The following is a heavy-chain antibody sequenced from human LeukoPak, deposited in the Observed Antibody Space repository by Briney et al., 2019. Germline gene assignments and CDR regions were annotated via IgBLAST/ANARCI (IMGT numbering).Heavy chain of an antibody. V-gene: IGHV1-46*01. CDR3: ARVGTGYDYAFDI. CDR2: INPSGGST. Sequence: GASVKVSCKASGYTFTSYYMHWVRQAPGQGLEWMGIINPSGGSTSYAQKFQGRVTMTRDTSTSTIYMELSSLRSEDTAVYYCARVGTGYDYAFDIWGQGTMVTVSS. D-gene: IGHD5-12*01. J-gene: IGHJ3*02. CDR1: GYTFTSYY.